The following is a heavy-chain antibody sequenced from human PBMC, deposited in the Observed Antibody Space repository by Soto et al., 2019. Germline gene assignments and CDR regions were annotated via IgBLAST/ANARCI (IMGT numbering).Heavy chain of an antibody. CDR1: GGSISSYH. Sequence: QVQLQESGPGLVKPSETLSLSCTVSGGSISSYHWSWIRQTPGKGLEWIGYVHYSWGSNYNPSLKSRVAIXRXTXXSQFSLKLPSVTATDTAVYYCARQGFGALHGLVAVWGQGTTVTVSS. CDR2: VHYSWGS. V-gene: IGHV4-59*08. J-gene: IGHJ6*02. D-gene: IGHD3-10*01. CDR3: ARQGFGALHGLVAV.